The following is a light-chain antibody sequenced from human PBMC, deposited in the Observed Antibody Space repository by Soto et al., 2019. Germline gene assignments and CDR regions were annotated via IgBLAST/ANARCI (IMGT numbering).Light chain of an antibody. CDR2: GAS. CDR3: QQYNNWPPIT. J-gene: IGKJ5*01. V-gene: IGKV3-15*01. CDR1: QSMRSN. Sequence: IVLTQSPATVSLSPGERATLSCRASQSMRSNVAWYQQKPGQAPRLLIYGASTRAAGIPARFSGSGSGTEFTLTISSLQSEDFAVYYCQQYNNWPPITFGQGTRLEIK.